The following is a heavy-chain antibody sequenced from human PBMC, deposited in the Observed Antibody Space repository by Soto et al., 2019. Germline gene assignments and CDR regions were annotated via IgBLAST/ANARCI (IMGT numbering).Heavy chain of an antibody. CDR1: GGSISSGGYY. V-gene: IGHV4-31*03. J-gene: IGHJ6*02. D-gene: IGHD4-17*01. Sequence: QVQLQESGPGLVKPSQTLSLTCTVSGGSISSGGYYWSWIRQHPGKGLEWIGYIYYSGSTYYNPSLRSRVNISVDTSKNQFSLKLSSVTAADTAVYYCARDGPAVYGMDVWGQGTTVTVSS. CDR2: IYYSGST. CDR3: ARDGPAVYGMDV.